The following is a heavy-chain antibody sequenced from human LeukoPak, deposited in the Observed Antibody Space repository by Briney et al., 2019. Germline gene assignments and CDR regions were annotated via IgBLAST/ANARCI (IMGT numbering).Heavy chain of an antibody. V-gene: IGHV3-21*04. CDR1: GFTFSTYS. Sequence: SGGSLRLSCAASGFTFSTYSMNWVRQAPGKGLEWVSSLSSSSTYVYYADSVKGRFTISRDNAKNSLYLQMNSLRAEDTAVYYCAKEGYSSSWPQFYYGVDVWGQGTTVTVSS. J-gene: IGHJ6*02. CDR3: AKEGYSSSWPQFYYGVDV. D-gene: IGHD6-13*01. CDR2: LSSSSTYV.